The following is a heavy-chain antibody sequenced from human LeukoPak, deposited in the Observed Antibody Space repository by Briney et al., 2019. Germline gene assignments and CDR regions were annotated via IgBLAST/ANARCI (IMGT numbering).Heavy chain of an antibody. J-gene: IGHJ2*01. CDR1: GVSFSGYY. CDR2: ISHSGSN. Sequence: SETLSLTCAVSGVSFSGYYWSWIRQPPGKGLELIGGISHSGSNNYSPSLKSRVTISVDTSKNQFSLNPSSVTAADTAVYYCARALVRATMVWYFDLWGRGTLVAVSS. D-gene: IGHD5-12*01. V-gene: IGHV4-34*01. CDR3: ARALVRATMVWYFDL.